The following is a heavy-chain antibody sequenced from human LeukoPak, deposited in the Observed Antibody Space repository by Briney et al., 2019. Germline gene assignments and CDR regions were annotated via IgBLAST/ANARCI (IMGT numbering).Heavy chain of an antibody. J-gene: IGHJ3*02. D-gene: IGHD3-22*01. V-gene: IGHV4-4*07. CDR2: IYTSGST. CDR1: GGSISSYY. Sequence: PSETLSLTCTVSGGSISSYYWSWIRQPAGKGLEWIGRIYTSGSTNYNPSLKSRVTISVDTSKNQFSLKLSSVTAADTAVYYCARPLYDSSGYYQTPDAFDIWGQGTMVTASS. CDR3: ARPLYDSSGYYQTPDAFDI.